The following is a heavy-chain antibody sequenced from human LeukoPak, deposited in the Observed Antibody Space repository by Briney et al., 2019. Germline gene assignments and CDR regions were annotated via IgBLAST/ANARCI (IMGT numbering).Heavy chain of an antibody. CDR3: AREGEMSRIDY. Sequence: SETLSLTCTVSGGSISSYYWSWIRQPPGKGLEWIGYIYYSGSTNYNPSLKSRVTISVDTSKNQFSLKLSSVTAADTAVYYCAREGEMSRIDYWGQGTLVTVSS. CDR2: IYYSGST. J-gene: IGHJ4*02. D-gene: IGHD3-10*01. V-gene: IGHV4-59*01. CDR1: GGSISSYY.